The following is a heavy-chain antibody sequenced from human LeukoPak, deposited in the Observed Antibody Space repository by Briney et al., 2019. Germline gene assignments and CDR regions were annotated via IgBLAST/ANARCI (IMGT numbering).Heavy chain of an antibody. D-gene: IGHD3-3*01. V-gene: IGHV3-64*04. CDR1: GFTFSNYA. CDR3: ARDSPLRFLEPIYYMDV. J-gene: IGHJ6*03. CDR2: INSDGSST. Sequence: GGSLRLSCVASGFTFSNYAIHWVRQAPGKGLECVSAINSDGSSTNYADSVKGRFIISRDNSKNTLYLQMNSLRAEDTAVYYCARDSPLRFLEPIYYMDVWGKGATVTVSS.